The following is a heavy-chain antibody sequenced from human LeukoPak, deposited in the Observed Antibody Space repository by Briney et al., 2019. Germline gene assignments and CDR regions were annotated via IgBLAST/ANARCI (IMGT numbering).Heavy chain of an antibody. V-gene: IGHV3-21*01. CDR1: GFTFSSYS. CDR2: ISNSSSYI. D-gene: IGHD2-2*01. CDR3: ARDRTSSRLGYFDL. J-gene: IGHJ2*01. Sequence: GGSLRLSCAASGFTFSSYSMKWVRQAPGKGLEWVSSISNSSSYIYYADSVKGRFTISRDNAKNSLYLQMNGPRDADTAVYYCARDRTSSRLGYFDLWGRGTLVTVSS.